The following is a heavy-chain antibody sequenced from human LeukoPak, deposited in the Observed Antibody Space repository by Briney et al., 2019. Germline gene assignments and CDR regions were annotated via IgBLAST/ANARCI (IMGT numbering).Heavy chain of an antibody. CDR2: INQDGREK. CDR1: GFTFSSYW. J-gene: IGHJ4*02. Sequence: GGSLTLSCTVSGFTFSSYWMTWVRQVPGKGLQWVANINQDGREKYYMDSMKGRLNISRDNTENSVFLQLTSLRPEDTGIYFCAKGRDYGDFWGQGTLVVVSS. V-gene: IGHV3-7*01. CDR3: AKGRDYGDF.